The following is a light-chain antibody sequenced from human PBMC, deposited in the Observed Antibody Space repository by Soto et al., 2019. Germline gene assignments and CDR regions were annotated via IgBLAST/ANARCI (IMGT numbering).Light chain of an antibody. J-gene: IGKJ4*01. Sequence: DIVMTQSPDSLAVSLGERATINCKSSQCVLSSSNNQNHLAWYQQKPGQPPRLLIYWASTRESGVPDRFSGGGSGTDFTLTISSLQAEDVAVYYCQQYYTTPLTFGGGTKVEI. CDR2: WAS. V-gene: IGKV4-1*01. CDR1: QCVLSSSNNQNH. CDR3: QQYYTTPLT.